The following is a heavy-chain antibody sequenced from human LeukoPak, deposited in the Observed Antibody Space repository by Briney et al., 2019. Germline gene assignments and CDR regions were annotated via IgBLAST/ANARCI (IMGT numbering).Heavy chain of an antibody. D-gene: IGHD3-9*01. CDR3: ARGGARYLDS. CDR1: GFSFSSYT. CDR2: MKEDGSDI. J-gene: IGHJ4*02. V-gene: IGHV3-7*01. Sequence: GGSLRLSCVASGFSFSSYTMSWVRQAPGKGLEWVAKMKEDGSDIHYVDSVKGRFTICRDNAKNSLCLQMSSLRVEDTGVYYCARGGARYLDSWGQGILVSVCS.